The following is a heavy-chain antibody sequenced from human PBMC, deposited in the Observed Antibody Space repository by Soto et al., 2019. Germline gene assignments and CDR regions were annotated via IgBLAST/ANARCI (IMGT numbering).Heavy chain of an antibody. CDR2: TYYRSKWYN. J-gene: IGHJ2*01. V-gene: IGHV6-1*01. Sequence: QVQLQQSGPGLVKPSQTLSLMCDISGDSVSSVTATWSWIRQSPSRGLEWLGRTYYRSKWYNDYAVSVNSRIVITPDTSKNQLTLRLNSVTPEDTAVYFCARDGSGFHWYFDVWGRGTLVTVSS. CDR1: GDSVSSVTAT. D-gene: IGHD6-19*01. CDR3: ARDGSGFHWYFDV.